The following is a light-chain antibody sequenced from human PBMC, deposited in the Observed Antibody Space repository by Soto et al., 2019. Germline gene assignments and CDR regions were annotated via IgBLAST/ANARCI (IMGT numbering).Light chain of an antibody. CDR1: QDIGET. J-gene: IGKJ4*01. CDR2: DAS. CDR3: QEYNGLPPFN. V-gene: IGKV1-33*01. Sequence: DIQMTQSPSSLSASVGDRVTITCRASQDIGETVNWYQQKPMKAPKLLIYDASTLETGVPARFSGSGQGTVFTLTIGRLQPDGIGTYFCQEYNGLPPFNFGGGTKVEI.